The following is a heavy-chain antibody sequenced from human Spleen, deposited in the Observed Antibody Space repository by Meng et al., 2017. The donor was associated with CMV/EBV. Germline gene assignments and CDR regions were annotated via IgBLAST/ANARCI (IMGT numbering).Heavy chain of an antibody. V-gene: IGHV6-1*01. CDR2: TFYRSEWYF. D-gene: IGHD1-26*01. J-gene: IGHJ3*02. Sequence: SCVISGDTVSSNSAAWNWIRQSPSRGLEWLGRTFYRSEWYFDYEVSVKSRISIKADISKNQFSLQLNSVTPEDTALYYCARVGNSGSYFRSLGTFDIWGQGTMVTVSS. CDR1: GDTVSSNSAA. CDR3: ARVGNSGSYFRSLGTFDI.